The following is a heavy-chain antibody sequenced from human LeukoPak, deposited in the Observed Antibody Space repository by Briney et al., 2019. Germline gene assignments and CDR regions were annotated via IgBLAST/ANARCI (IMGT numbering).Heavy chain of an antibody. D-gene: IGHD5-24*01. CDR1: GASLTSHF. CDR3: ARRMATVTDAFDI. Sequence: PSETLSPTCNVSGASLTSHFWSWIRQTPRKGLEWIRYVFHSGTTNYSPSLKNRVTISLATSKKEFYLRLASMTAADNAVYYCARRMATVTDAFDIWGRGTMVSVSS. V-gene: IGHV4-59*11. J-gene: IGHJ3*02. CDR2: VFHSGTT.